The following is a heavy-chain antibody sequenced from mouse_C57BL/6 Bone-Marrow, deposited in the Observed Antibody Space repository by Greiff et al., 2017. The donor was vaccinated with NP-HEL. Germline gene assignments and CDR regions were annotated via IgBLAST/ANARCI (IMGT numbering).Heavy chain of an antibody. V-gene: IGHV1-19*01. CDR2: INPYNGGT. Sequence: EVQLQQSGPVLVKPGASVKMSCKASGYTFTDYYMNWVKQSHGKSLEWIGVINPYNGGTSYNQKFKGKATLTVDKSSSTAYMELNSLTSEDSAVYYCARIDDYDWPYYFDYWGQGTTLTVSS. D-gene: IGHD2-4*01. CDR3: ARIDDYDWPYYFDY. J-gene: IGHJ2*01. CDR1: GYTFTDYY.